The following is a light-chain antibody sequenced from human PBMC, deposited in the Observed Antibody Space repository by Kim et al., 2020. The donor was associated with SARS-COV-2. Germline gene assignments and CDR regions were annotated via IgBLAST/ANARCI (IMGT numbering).Light chain of an antibody. CDR3: GSYTRSSTNYV. J-gene: IGLJ1*01. V-gene: IGLV2-14*03. CDR2: AVS. CDR1: SSDLISYNS. Sequence: QSITISRHENSSDLISYNSAPWYQHHPDKAPKLMIYAVSNRPSGVSNRFSGSKSGNTASLTISGLQAEDEADYYCGSYTRSSTNYVFGTGTKVTVL.